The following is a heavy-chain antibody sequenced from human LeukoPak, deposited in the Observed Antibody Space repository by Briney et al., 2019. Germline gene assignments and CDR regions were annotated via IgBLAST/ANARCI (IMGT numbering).Heavy chain of an antibody. CDR1: GFTFNSYA. Sequence: GGSLRLSCAASGFTFNSYAMTWVRQAPGEGLEFVSSIRGTGGTTYYADSVKGRFTISRDNSKSTVHLQMNSLRAEDTAVYYCAKSVSWCSWYFDYWGQGTLVTVSS. CDR3: AKSVSWCSWYFDY. CDR2: IRGTGGTT. D-gene: IGHD4/OR15-4a*01. J-gene: IGHJ4*02. V-gene: IGHV3-23*01.